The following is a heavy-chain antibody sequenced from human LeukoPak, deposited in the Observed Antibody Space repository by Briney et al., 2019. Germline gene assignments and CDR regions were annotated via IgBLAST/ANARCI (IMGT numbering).Heavy chain of an antibody. CDR2: ISGSGSPI. D-gene: IGHD6-13*01. CDR3: AREITQIAGAGTSDFQQ. Sequence: PGGSLRLSCAASGFTFSSYALHWVRQAPGKGLEWVSYISGSGSPIYYADSVKGRFTISRDNAKNSLYLQMNSLRAEDTAVYYCAREITQIAGAGTSDFQQWGQGTLVTVSS. V-gene: IGHV3-48*04. CDR1: GFTFSSYA. J-gene: IGHJ1*01.